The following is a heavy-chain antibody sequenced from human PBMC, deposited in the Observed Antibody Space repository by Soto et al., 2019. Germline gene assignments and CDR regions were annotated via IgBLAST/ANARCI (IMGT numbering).Heavy chain of an antibody. D-gene: IGHD1-26*01. Sequence: QVHLVQSGAEVKKPGTSVRVSCKASGGAVSDYVIAWVRQAPGQGPEWMGGIIPSFGTANYAQTFLGRVTMTTDKSTNTALLELNSLTYEDTAVYYCALPSLGPWYSAGRGWFDPWGQGTLVTVSS. CDR3: ALPSLGPWYSAGRGWFDP. J-gene: IGHJ5*02. CDR2: IIPSFGTA. CDR1: GGAVSDYV. V-gene: IGHV1-69*06.